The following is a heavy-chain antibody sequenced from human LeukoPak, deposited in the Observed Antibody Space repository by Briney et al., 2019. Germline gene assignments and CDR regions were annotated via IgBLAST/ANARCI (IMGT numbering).Heavy chain of an antibody. Sequence: SETLSLTCSASGDSTINYYWSWIRQPPGKGLEWIGYIYYTGSTNYNPSLKSRVTISVDTSKNQLSLKLSSVTAADTAVYYCARDKGPGGYFNYWGHGTLVTVSS. CDR3: ARDKGPGGYFNY. V-gene: IGHV4-59*01. J-gene: IGHJ4*01. CDR2: IYYTGST. CDR1: GDSTINYY. D-gene: IGHD1-14*01.